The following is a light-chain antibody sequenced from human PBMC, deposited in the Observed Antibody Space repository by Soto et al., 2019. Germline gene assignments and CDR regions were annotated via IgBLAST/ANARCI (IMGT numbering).Light chain of an antibody. CDR3: LLFYTGPAV. J-gene: IGLJ7*01. CDR2: DTN. V-gene: IGLV7-46*01. Sequence: QAVVTQESSLTVSPGETVTLTCDSSTGTVTSTHFPCWFQQKPGQAPRTLIYDTNYRYSWTPARFSGSLLGGKAALTLSGAQPEDEAEYYCLLFYTGPAVFGGGTQLTVL. CDR1: TGTVTSTHF.